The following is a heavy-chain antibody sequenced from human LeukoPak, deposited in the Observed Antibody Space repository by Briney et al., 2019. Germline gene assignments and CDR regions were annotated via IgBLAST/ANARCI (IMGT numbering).Heavy chain of an antibody. CDR1: DRSFSGYY. V-gene: IGHV4-34*01. D-gene: IGHD4-17*01. Sequence: SDTLFFTSAAEDRSFSGYYCSWIHQPPGKLLEWIGEINHSANTNYNPSLKSRVTISVDTSKNQFSLKLSSLTAADTAVYYCARGRDYGEGYWGQGTLVTVSS. J-gene: IGHJ4*02. CDR3: ARGRDYGEGY. CDR2: INHSANT.